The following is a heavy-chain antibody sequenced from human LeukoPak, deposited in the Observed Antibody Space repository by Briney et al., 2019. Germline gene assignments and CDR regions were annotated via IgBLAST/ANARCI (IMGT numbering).Heavy chain of an antibody. J-gene: IGHJ6*03. V-gene: IGHV3-74*01. D-gene: IGHD3/OR15-3a*01. Sequence: GRSLRLSCAASGFTFSSYWMHWVRQAPGKGLVWVSRINTDGSSTSYADSVKGRFTISRDNAKNTLYLQMNSLRAEDTAVYYCARRTYYYFYMDVWGKGTTVTVSS. CDR1: GFTFSSYW. CDR2: INTDGSST. CDR3: ARRTYYYFYMDV.